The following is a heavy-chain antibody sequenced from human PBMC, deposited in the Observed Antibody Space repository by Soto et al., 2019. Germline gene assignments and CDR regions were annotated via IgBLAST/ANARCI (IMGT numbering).Heavy chain of an antibody. V-gene: IGHV3-48*01. Sequence: GGSLRLSCAASGFTFRNYNMNWVRQAPGKGLEWVSHISIGGSTIDYADSVKGRFTISRDNAENSLYLQMNSLKIEDTVVYYCATVGYCGGVGCYATYYGMDVWGQGTTVTVSS. CDR2: ISIGGSTI. CDR3: ATVGYCGGVGCYATYYGMDV. J-gene: IGHJ6*02. CDR1: GFTFRNYN. D-gene: IGHD2-21*01.